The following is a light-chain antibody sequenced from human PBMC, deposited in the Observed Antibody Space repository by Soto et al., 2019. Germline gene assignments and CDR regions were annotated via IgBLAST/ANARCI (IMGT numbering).Light chain of an antibody. V-gene: IGKV3-15*01. CDR3: QQYNNWPQT. CDR2: DAS. Sequence: TQSPDTLSLSPGERATLSCRASQSVSTYLAWYQQKPGQGPRLLIYDASTRATGIPARFSGSGSGTDFTLTISGLQSEDFAVYYCQQYNNWPQTFGQGTKVEIK. CDR1: QSVSTY. J-gene: IGKJ1*01.